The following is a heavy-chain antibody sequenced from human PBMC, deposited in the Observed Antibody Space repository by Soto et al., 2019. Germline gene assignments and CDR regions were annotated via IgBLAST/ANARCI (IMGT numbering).Heavy chain of an antibody. V-gene: IGHV3-30-3*01. D-gene: IGHD6-19*01. Sequence: GGSLRLSCAASGFTFSSYAMHWVRQAPGKGLEWVAVISYDGSNKYYADSVKGRFTISRDNSKNTLYLQMNSLRAEDTAVYYCARDSGQRSSWYYFDYWGQGTLVTVSS. CDR1: GFTFSSYA. J-gene: IGHJ4*02. CDR2: ISYDGSNK. CDR3: ARDSGQRSSWYYFDY.